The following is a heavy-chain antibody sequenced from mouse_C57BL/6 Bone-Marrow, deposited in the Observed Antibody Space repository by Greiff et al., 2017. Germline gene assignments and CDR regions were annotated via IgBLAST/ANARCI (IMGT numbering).Heavy chain of an antibody. V-gene: IGHV2-6-1*01. CDR3: ARHNGYLYYAMDY. J-gene: IGHJ4*01. Sequence: VKLMESGPGLVAPSQSLSITCTVSGFSLTSYGVHWVRQPPGKGLEWLVVIWSDVSTTYNSDLKSILSISKDNYKSQVFLKMNILQTDDTAMYYCARHNGYLYYAMDYWCQGTSVTVSS. CDR2: IWSDVST. CDR1: GFSLTSYG. D-gene: IGHD2-2*01.